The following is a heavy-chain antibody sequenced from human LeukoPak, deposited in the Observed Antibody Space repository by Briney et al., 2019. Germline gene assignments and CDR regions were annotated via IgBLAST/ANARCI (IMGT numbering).Heavy chain of an antibody. CDR1: GRSISGTNW. CDR2: ISLAGQT. V-gene: IGHV4-4*02. D-gene: IGHD1-26*01. CDR3: SRESGPFCPFGY. J-gene: IGHJ4*02. Sequence: SGTQSLTCGVSGRSISGTNWWSSVRQPPGQGLEWIGEISLAGQTNYNQSRNGRVTMSLDKSSNQLSLHLTSETAADTATYFCSRESGPFCPFGYWGQGTLVIVSS.